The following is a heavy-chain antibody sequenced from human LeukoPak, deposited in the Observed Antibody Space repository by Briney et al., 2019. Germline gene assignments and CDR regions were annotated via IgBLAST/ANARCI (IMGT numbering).Heavy chain of an antibody. J-gene: IGHJ4*02. V-gene: IGHV4-34*01. D-gene: IGHD5-18*01. CDR3: ARGPTLHRGYSYGYFDY. CDR2: INHSGST. Sequence: SETLSLTCAVYGGSFSGYYWSWIRQPPGKGLEWIGEINHSGSTNYNPSLKSRVTISVDTSKNQFSLKLSSVTAADTAVYYCARGPTLHRGYSYGYFDYWGQGTLVTVSS. CDR1: GGSFSGYY.